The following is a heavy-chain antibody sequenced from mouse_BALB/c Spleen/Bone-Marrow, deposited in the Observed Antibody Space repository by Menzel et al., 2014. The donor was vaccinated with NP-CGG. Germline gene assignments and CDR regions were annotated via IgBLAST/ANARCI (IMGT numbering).Heavy chain of an antibody. J-gene: IGHJ3*01. CDR2: IHPGSGGA. CDR1: GYTFTDYE. D-gene: IGHD2-4*01. V-gene: IGHV1-15*01. CDR3: TREGLRGGGFAY. Sequence: QVQLQQSGAELVRPGASVKLSCKALGYTFTDYEMHWVKQTPVHGLEWIGTIHPGSGGAAYNQKFKGKATLTADKSSSTAYMELSSVTSEDSAVYCCTREGLRGGGFAYWGQGTLVTVSA.